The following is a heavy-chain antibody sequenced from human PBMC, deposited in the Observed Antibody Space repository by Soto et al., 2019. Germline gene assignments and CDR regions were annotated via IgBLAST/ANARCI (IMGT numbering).Heavy chain of an antibody. CDR3: ARDLPRGSRGYYYYGMDV. CDR1: GGTFSSYA. Sequence: SVKVSCKASGGTFSSYAISWVRQAPGQGLEWMGGIIPIFGTANYAQKFQGRVTITADESTSTAYMELSSLRSEDTAVYYCARDLPRGSRGYYYYGMDVWGQGTTVTVS. V-gene: IGHV1-69*13. J-gene: IGHJ6*02. CDR2: IIPIFGTA. D-gene: IGHD6-6*01.